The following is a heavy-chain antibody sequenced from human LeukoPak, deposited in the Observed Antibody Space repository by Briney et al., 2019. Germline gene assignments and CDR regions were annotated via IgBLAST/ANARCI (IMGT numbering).Heavy chain of an antibody. CDR3: ARDQAHSYGRYFDP. CDR1: GDPLSTYY. Sequence: SDTLSLTCSVSGDPLSTYYWNWIRQIPRKGLEWIGCISYGTTDYNPSLKSRVTILVDTSRNEFSLKLTSVTAEDTAVYFCARDQAHSYGRYFDPWSQGTLVTVSS. J-gene: IGHJ4*02. CDR2: ISYGTT. D-gene: IGHD5-18*01. V-gene: IGHV4-59*01.